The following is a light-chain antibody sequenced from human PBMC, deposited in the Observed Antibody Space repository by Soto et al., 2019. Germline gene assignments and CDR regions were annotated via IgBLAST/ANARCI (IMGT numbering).Light chain of an antibody. J-gene: IGLJ3*02. Sequence: QSVLTQSPSVSAAPGQTVTISCSGTSSNIGNNYVSWYQLVPERAPKLLIYDNIKRPSWIPARCSCSKSGTSATLVITGLQTGDEAAYYCGTWESSRNWVFGAGTKLTVL. CDR1: SSNIGNNY. V-gene: IGLV1-51*01. CDR2: DNI. CDR3: GTWESSRNWV.